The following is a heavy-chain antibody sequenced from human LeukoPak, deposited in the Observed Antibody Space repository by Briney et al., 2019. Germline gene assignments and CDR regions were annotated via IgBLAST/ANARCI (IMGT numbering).Heavy chain of an antibody. CDR2: IEQDGSEK. CDR1: GFTFSSYW. J-gene: IGHJ4*02. V-gene: IGHV3-7*01. CDR3: ARAGIIDFDY. Sequence: GGSLRLSCAASGFTFSSYWMSWVRQAPGKGLEWVADIEQDGSEKYYVDSVKGRFTISRDNAKNSLYLQMSSLRAEDTAVYYCARAGIIDFDYWGQGTLVTVSS.